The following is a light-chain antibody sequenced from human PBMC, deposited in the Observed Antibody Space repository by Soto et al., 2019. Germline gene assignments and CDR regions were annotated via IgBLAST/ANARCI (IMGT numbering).Light chain of an antibody. J-gene: IGLJ1*01. CDR2: TDN. V-gene: IGLV2-23*01. CDR1: SSDVGSYKL. CDR3: CSYGGSTTYV. Sequence: QSVLTQPASVSGSPGQSITISCTGTSSDVGSYKLVSWYQQYPGKAPKLIIYTDNKRPPGVSNRFSGSRSSNTASLTISGLQPEDEADYYCCSYGGSTTYVFGTGTKVTVL.